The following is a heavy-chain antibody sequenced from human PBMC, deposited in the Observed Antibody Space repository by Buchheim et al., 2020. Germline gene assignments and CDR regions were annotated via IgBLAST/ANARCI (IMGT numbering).Heavy chain of an antibody. V-gene: IGHV3-33*01. CDR2: IWNDGSKK. D-gene: IGHD6-13*01. CDR1: GFTFTSHG. Sequence: QVQLVESGGGVVRPGRSLRLSCAASGFTFTSHGIHWVRQPPGKGLEWVSLIWNDGSKKYYTDSVKGRFSVSRDNSKNIVYFDMNSLRSEDSAVYYCARGLYSSSWGVTDFWGRGT. CDR3: ARGLYSSSWGVTDF. J-gene: IGHJ4*02.